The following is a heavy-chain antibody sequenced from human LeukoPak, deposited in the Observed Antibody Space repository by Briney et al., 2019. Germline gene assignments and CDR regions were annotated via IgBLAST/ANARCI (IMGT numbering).Heavy chain of an antibody. J-gene: IGHJ4*02. CDR3: ATTRYCSSTSCQLFDY. V-gene: IGHV4-34*01. CDR1: GGSFSGYY. CDR2: INHSGST. D-gene: IGHD2-2*01. Sequence: ETLXLTCAVYGGSFSGYYWSWIRQPPGKGLEWIGEINHSGSTNYNPSLKSRVTISVDTSKNQFSLKLSSVTAADTAVYYCATTRYCSSTSCQLFDYWGQGTLVTVSS.